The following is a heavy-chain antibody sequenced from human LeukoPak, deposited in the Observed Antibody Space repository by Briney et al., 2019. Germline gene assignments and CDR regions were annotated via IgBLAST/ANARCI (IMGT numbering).Heavy chain of an antibody. J-gene: IGHJ3*02. D-gene: IGHD6-19*01. CDR1: GFTFSSYG. CDR3: AKDVFSSGWSYDAFDI. Sequence: GRSLRLSCAASGFTFSSYGMHWVRQAPGKGLEWVAVISYDGSNKYYADSVKGRFTISRDNSKNTLYLQMNSLRAEDTAVYYCAKDVFSSGWSYDAFDIWGQGTMVTVSS. V-gene: IGHV3-30*18. CDR2: ISYDGSNK.